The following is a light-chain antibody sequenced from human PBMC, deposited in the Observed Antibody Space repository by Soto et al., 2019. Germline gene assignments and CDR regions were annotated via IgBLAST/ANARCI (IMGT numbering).Light chain of an antibody. CDR1: QSVLYSTNNKNY. Sequence: DIVMTQSPDSLAVSLGERATINCKSSQSVLYSTNNKNYLAWYQQKRGQPPKLLIYWASTRESGVPDRFSGRGSGKDFTLTISSLQAEDVAVYYCQQYYITPLTFGGGTKVEI. CDR2: WAS. J-gene: IGKJ4*01. CDR3: QQYYITPLT. V-gene: IGKV4-1*01.